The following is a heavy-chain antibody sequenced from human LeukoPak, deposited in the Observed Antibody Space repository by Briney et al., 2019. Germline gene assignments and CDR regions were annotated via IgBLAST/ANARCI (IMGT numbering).Heavy chain of an antibody. CDR3: ARDWSGESNWFDP. J-gene: IGHJ5*02. D-gene: IGHD3-10*01. CDR1: GFTFSSYS. CDR2: ISSSSSYI. V-gene: IGHV3-21*01. Sequence: GGSLRLSCAASGFTFSSYSMNWVRQAPGKGLEWVSSISSSSSYIYYADSVKGRFTISRDNAKNSLYLQMNSLRAEDTAVYYCARDWSGESNWFDPWGQGTLVTVSS.